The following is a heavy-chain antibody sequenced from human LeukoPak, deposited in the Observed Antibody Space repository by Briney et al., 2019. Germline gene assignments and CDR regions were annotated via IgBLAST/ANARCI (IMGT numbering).Heavy chain of an antibody. J-gene: IGHJ4*02. CDR1: GYTFTGYY. CDR2: INPNSGDT. D-gene: IGHD3-16*01. V-gene: IGHV1-2*02. Sequence: ASVKISCKASGYTFTGYYMHWVRQAPGQGLEWMGWINPNSGDTKYSQKFQGRVTMTRDTSISTAYMELSRLRSDDTAVYYCATQRGSYLWGTDFDYWGQGTLVTVSS. CDR3: ATQRGSYLWGTDFDY.